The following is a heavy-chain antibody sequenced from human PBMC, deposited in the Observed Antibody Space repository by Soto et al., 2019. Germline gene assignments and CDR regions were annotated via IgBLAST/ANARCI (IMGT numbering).Heavy chain of an antibody. CDR1: GFPFSSYA. J-gene: IGHJ6*02. CDR2: ISSNGGST. CDR3: VKTASTYYDFWSGYPQNYYYYGMDV. V-gene: IGHV3-64D*08. D-gene: IGHD3-3*01. Sequence: PGGSLSFSCSASGFPFSSYAMHWVRQAPGKGLEYVSAISSNGGSTYYADSVKGRFTISRDNSKNTLYLQMSSLRAEDTAVYYCVKTASTYYDFWSGYPQNYYYYGMDVWGQGTTVTVSS.